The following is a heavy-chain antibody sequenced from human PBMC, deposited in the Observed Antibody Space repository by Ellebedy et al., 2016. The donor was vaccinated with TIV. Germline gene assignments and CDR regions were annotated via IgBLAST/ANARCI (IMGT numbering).Heavy chain of an antibody. J-gene: IGHJ4*02. V-gene: IGHV1-2*02. CDR3: AREGGAYYFDY. Sequence: AASVKVSCKASGYTFTDYYIHWVRQAPGQGLEWMGWINPNSGGTNYAQKLQGRVTMTTDTSTSTAYMELRSLRSDDTAVYYCAREGGAYYFDYWGQGTLVTVSS. CDR2: INPNSGGT. CDR1: GYTFTDYY. D-gene: IGHD1-26*01.